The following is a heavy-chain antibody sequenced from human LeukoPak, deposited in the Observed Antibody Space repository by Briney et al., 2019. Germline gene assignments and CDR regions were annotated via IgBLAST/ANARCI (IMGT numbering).Heavy chain of an antibody. D-gene: IGHD2-21*02. Sequence: ASVKVSCKASGYTFTSYAMHWVRQAPGQRLEWMGWINAGNGNTKYSQKFQGRVTITRDTSASTAYMELSSLRSEDTAVYYCARDHCGGDCPFDYWGQGTLVTVSS. J-gene: IGHJ4*02. V-gene: IGHV1-3*01. CDR2: INAGNGNT. CDR1: GYTFTSYA. CDR3: ARDHCGGDCPFDY.